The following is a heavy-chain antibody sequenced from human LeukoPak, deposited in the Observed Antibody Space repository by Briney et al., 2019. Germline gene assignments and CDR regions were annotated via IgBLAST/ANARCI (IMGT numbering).Heavy chain of an antibody. D-gene: IGHD3-10*01. V-gene: IGHV3-48*01. J-gene: IGHJ3*02. CDR1: GFTFSTYS. CDR3: ARDTHYYGSGSPAFDI. Sequence: GGSLRLSCVASGFTFSTYSMNWVRQAPGKGLEWGSYISFSTSTIYYADSVKGRFTISRDNAKNALYLQMNSLRAEDTAMYYCARDTHYYGSGSPAFDIWGQGTMVTVSS. CDR2: ISFSTSTI.